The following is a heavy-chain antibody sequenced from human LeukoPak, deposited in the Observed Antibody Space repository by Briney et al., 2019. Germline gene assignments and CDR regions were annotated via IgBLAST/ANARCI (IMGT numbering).Heavy chain of an antibody. Sequence: SETLSLTCTVSGGSISSKSYYWSWIRQPAGKGLEWIGRIYASGSTDYNPSLKSPVTISRDTSKNEFSLILSSVTAADTAVYFCARDSPPAYCSSGSCYFDSWGQGTLVTVSS. CDR3: ARDSPPAYCSSGSCYFDS. V-gene: IGHV4-61*02. CDR1: GGSISSKSYY. CDR2: IYASGST. D-gene: IGHD2-15*01. J-gene: IGHJ4*02.